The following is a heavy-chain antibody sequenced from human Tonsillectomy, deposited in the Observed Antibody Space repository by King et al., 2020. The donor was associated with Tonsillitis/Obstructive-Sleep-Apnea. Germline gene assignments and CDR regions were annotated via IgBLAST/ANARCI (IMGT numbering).Heavy chain of an antibody. D-gene: IGHD4-17*01. CDR3: AWGPHYGVRVDWFDP. V-gene: IGHV3-7*04. CDR1: GFTFSSHW. Sequence: VQLVESGGGLVQPGGSLRLSCAASGFTFSSHWMGWVRQAPGKGLECVANVKKDGSESYYVDSVKGRFTISRDNAKNSLYLQMNSLGVEDTAGYYCAWGPHYGVRVDWFDPWGQGXLVTVSS. CDR2: VKKDGSES. J-gene: IGHJ5*02.